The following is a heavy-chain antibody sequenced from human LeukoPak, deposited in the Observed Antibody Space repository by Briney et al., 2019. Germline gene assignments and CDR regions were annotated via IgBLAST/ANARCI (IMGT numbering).Heavy chain of an antibody. D-gene: IGHD3-3*01. Sequence: SETLSLTYTVSGGSISSHYWSWIRQPPGKGLEWIGYIYYSGSTNYNPSLKSRVTISVDTSKNQFSLKLSSVTAADTAVYYCARGASGYRAYFDYWGQGTLVTVSS. CDR2: IYYSGST. J-gene: IGHJ4*02. CDR1: GGSISSHY. V-gene: IGHV4-59*11. CDR3: ARGASGYRAYFDY.